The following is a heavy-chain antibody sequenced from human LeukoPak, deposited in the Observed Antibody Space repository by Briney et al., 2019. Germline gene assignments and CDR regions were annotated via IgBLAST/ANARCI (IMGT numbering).Heavy chain of an antibody. D-gene: IGHD6-19*01. V-gene: IGHV3-64*01. CDR3: AKDPRTGAVSGIFYFDY. CDR2: ISSNGGST. J-gene: IGHJ4*02. Sequence: GGSLRLSCAASGFTFSSYAMHWVRQAPGKGLEYVSAISSNGGSTYYANSVKGRFTISRDNSKNTLYLQMNSLRAADTAVYYCAKDPRTGAVSGIFYFDYWGQGTLLTVSS. CDR1: GFTFSSYA.